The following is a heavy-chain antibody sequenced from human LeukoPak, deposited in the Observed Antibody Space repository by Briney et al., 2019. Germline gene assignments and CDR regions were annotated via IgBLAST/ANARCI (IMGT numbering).Heavy chain of an antibody. D-gene: IGHD6-13*01. J-gene: IGHJ4*02. V-gene: IGHV3-74*01. Sequence: GGSLRLSCAASGFTFSSYWMHWVRQAQGKGLVWVSRIDNDGSFTTYADSVKGRFTISRDNAKNTLYLQMNSLRAEDTAVYYCANIGAAVASISGDYWGQGTLVTVSS. CDR3: ANIGAAVASISGDY. CDR1: GFTFSSYW. CDR2: IDNDGSFT.